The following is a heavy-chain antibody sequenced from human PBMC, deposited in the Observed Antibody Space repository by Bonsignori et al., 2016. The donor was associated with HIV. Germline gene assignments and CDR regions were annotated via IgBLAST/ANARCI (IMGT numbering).Heavy chain of an antibody. V-gene: IGHV1-18*01. CDR2: ISVYNGNT. CDR1: GYTFSNYG. D-gene: IGHD2-8*02. Sequence: ASVKVSCKASGYTFSNYGISWVRQAPGQGLEWLGWISVYNGNTDCAPKFQGRVTMTTDTSTNTAYMELRSLRSDDTAVYYCARVGAYCTGANCFDFWGQGALVTVSS. CDR3: ARVGAYCTGANCFDF. J-gene: IGHJ4*02.